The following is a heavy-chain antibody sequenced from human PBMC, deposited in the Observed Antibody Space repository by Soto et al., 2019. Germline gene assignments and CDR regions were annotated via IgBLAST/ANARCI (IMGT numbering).Heavy chain of an antibody. CDR1: GGTFSSYA. J-gene: IGHJ6*02. D-gene: IGHD6-6*01. Sequence: QVQLVQSGAEVKKPGSSVKVSCKASGGTFSSYAISWVRQAPGQGLEWMGGIIPIFGTANYAQKFQGRVTITADKSTSTAYMELSNLRSEDTAVYYCARAASYSSSSDYYYYGMDVWGQGTTVTVSS. CDR2: IIPIFGTA. CDR3: ARAASYSSSSDYYYYGMDV. V-gene: IGHV1-69*06.